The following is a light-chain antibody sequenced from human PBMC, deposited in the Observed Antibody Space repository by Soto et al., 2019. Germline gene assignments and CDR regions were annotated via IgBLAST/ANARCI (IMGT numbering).Light chain of an antibody. Sequence: EIVLTQSPGTLSLTPGERATLSCRASQSVDKNYLAWYQQKPGQAPRLLIDDASTRATGVPDRFSGSGSGSDFTLTISRLEPEDFAVYYCQQCAHLPKTFGQGTMLEIK. J-gene: IGKJ1*01. V-gene: IGKV3-20*01. CDR1: QSVDKNY. CDR2: DAS. CDR3: QQCAHLPKT.